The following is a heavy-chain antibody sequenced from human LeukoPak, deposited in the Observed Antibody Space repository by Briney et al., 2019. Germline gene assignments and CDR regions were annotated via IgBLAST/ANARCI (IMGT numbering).Heavy chain of an antibody. Sequence: GGSLRLSCAAPGFTFSSYGMHWVRQAPGKGLEWVAFIRYDGSNKYYADSVKGRFTISRDNSKNTLYLQMNSLRAEDTAVYYCAKNPEPRGYSYAPDAFDIWGQGTMVTVSS. CDR1: GFTFSSYG. D-gene: IGHD5-18*01. J-gene: IGHJ3*02. V-gene: IGHV3-30*02. CDR2: IRYDGSNK. CDR3: AKNPEPRGYSYAPDAFDI.